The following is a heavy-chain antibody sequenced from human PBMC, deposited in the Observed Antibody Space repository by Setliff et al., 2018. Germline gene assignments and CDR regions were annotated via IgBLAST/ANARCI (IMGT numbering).Heavy chain of an antibody. Sequence: SETLSLTCTVSGGSVSDSTYYWGWVRQPPGKGLEGIGSIYYRGTTYSTASLASRLTISVDTAKNQFSLKLTSVTAADTAVYYCAGTGTYRYFDYWGQGTRVTVSS. D-gene: IGHD1-1*01. CDR3: AGTGTYRYFDY. CDR1: GGSVSDSTYY. J-gene: IGHJ4*02. V-gene: IGHV4-39*01. CDR2: IYYRGTT.